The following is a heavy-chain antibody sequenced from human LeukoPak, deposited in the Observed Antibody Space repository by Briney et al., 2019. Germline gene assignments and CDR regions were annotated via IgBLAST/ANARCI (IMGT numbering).Heavy chain of an antibody. D-gene: IGHD3-10*01. J-gene: IGHJ4*02. CDR2: ISYDGSNI. V-gene: IGHV3-30-3*01. CDR1: GFTFSTST. CDR3: ALWFGDQMLAY. Sequence: PGRSLRLSCAASGFTFSTSTMHWVRQAPGKGLEWVAMISYDGSNIHSADSVKGRFTISRDNSKNTLYLQMNSLRAEDTAVYYCALWFGDQMLAYWGQGTLVTVSS.